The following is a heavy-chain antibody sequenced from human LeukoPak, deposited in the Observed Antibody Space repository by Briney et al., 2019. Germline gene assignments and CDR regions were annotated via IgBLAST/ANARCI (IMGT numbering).Heavy chain of an antibody. J-gene: IGHJ4*02. V-gene: IGHV3-7*01. CDR2: IKQDGSEK. Sequence: GGSLRLSCAASGFTFSSYWMGWVRQAPGKGLEWVANIKQDGSEKYYVDSVEGRFTISRDNAKNSLYLQMNSLRAEDTAVYYCARSALWFGELFNYWGQGTLVTVSS. D-gene: IGHD3-10*01. CDR3: ARSALWFGELFNY. CDR1: GFTFSSYW.